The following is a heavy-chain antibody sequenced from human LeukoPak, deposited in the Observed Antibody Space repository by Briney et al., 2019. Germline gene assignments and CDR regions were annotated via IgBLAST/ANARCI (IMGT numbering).Heavy chain of an antibody. CDR3: ARSSLRTDYYDSSAHH. V-gene: IGHV3-30-3*01. CDR2: ISYDGSNK. CDR1: GFTFSSYA. Sequence: GGSLRLSCGASGFTFSSYAMHWGRQAPGKGLERGAVISYDGSNKYYADSVNGRFTISRNNSKNTLYLQMNSLRAVDTAVYYCARSSLRTDYYDSSAHHWGQGTLVTVSS. J-gene: IGHJ5*02. D-gene: IGHD3-22*01.